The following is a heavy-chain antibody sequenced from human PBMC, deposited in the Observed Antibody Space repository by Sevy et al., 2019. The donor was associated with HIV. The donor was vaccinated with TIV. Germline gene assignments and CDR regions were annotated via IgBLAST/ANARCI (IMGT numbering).Heavy chain of an antibody. CDR3: TREYDGLYYYGSGSSRFDY. CDR2: IRSKAYGGTT. V-gene: IGHV3-49*03. D-gene: IGHD3-10*01. Sequence: GESLKISCTASGFTFGDYAMSWFRQAPGKGLEWVGFIRSKAYGGTTEYAASVKGRFTISRDDSKSIAYLQMNSLKTEDTAVYYCTREYDGLYYYGSGSSRFDYWGQGTLVTVSS. CDR1: GFTFGDYA. J-gene: IGHJ4*02.